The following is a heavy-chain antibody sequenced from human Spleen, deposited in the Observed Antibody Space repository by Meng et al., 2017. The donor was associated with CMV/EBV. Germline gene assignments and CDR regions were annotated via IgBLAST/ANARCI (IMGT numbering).Heavy chain of an antibody. CDR1: GYIFKDYA. CDR3: ARDGWQQSYYFDH. V-gene: IGHV1-3*01. J-gene: IGHJ4*02. D-gene: IGHD6-13*01. Sequence: QVKLVQTGAEVKNPGASVTLSCKTSGYIFKDYAMHWVRQAPGQRLEWMGWINAGNGDTKYSQKFQGRVTITRDTSASIGYMEVSSLRFEDTAVYYCARDGWQQSYYFDHWGQGALITVSS. CDR2: INAGNGDT.